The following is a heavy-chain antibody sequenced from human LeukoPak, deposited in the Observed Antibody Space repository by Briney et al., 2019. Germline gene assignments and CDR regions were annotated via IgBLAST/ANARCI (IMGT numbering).Heavy chain of an antibody. V-gene: IGHV3-30*01. J-gene: IGHJ4*02. CDR2: ISYDGSNK. Sequence: GGSLRLSCAASGFTFSSYAMHWVRQAPGKGLEWVAVISYDGSNKYYADSVKGRFTISRDNSKNTLYLQMNSLRDEDTSVYYYVLGAAGTENWGQGTLVTVSS. D-gene: IGHD6-13*01. CDR1: GFTFSSYA. CDR3: VLGAAGTEN.